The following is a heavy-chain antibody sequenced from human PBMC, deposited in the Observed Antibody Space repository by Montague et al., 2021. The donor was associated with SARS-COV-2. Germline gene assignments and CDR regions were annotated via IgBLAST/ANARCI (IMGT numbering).Heavy chain of an antibody. CDR2: VDYSGNT. CDR3: ARRKYSYGWGD. CDR1: GGPISGSNDY. V-gene: IGHV4-39*01. J-gene: IGHJ4*02. Sequence: SETLSLTCTVTGGPISGSNDYWGWIRQSPGKGLEWIASVDYSGNTYYSPSLKSRLTISVDTSKNQFSLKLNSVTAADTALYYCARRKYSYGWGDWGQGTLVTVSS. D-gene: IGHD5-18*01.